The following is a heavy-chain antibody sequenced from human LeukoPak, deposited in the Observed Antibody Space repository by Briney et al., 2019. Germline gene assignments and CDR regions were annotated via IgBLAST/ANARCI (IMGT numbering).Heavy chain of an antibody. CDR1: GFSFSNYW. CDR2: ISSDGSDT. J-gene: IGHJ4*02. Sequence: GGSLRLSCAASGFSFSNYWMHWVRQAPGKGLVWVSRISSDGSDTIYADSVKGRFTMSRDNAKNTLYLQMNSLRDEDTAVYYCARMFGSGSLDYWGQGTLVTVSS. D-gene: IGHD3-10*01. CDR3: ARMFGSGSLDY. V-gene: IGHV3-74*01.